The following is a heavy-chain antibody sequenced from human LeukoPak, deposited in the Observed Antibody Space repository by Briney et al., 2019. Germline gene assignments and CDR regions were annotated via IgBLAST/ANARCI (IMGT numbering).Heavy chain of an antibody. CDR2: IYSGSPTYSGGTT. D-gene: IGHD6-19*01. CDR1: GFTVSSNH. Sequence: GGSLRLSCAASGFTVSSNHMSWVRQAPGKGLEWVSLIYSGSPTYSGGTTYYADSVKGRFTISRDNSKNTLYLQMSGLRAEDTAVYYCARDPQSDGSGWYPYFDYWGQGTLVTVSS. CDR3: ARDPQSDGSGWYPYFDY. V-gene: IGHV3-NL1*01. J-gene: IGHJ4*02.